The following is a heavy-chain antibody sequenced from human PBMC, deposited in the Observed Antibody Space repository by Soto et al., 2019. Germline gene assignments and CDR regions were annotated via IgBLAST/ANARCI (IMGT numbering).Heavy chain of an antibody. D-gene: IGHD4-4*01. CDR2: VIPIFGTA. J-gene: IGHJ6*02. V-gene: IGHV1-69*01. CDR1: GGTFSSYA. Sequence: QVQLVQSGAEVKKPGSSVKVSCKASGGTFSSYAISWVRQAPGQGLEWMGGVIPIFGTANYAQKFQGRVTITADESTSTAYMELSSLRSEDTAVYYCASALSHYRQGSYGMDVWGQGTTVTVSS. CDR3: ASALSHYRQGSYGMDV.